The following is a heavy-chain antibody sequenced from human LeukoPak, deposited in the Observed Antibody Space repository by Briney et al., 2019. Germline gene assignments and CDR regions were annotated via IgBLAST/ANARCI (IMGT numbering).Heavy chain of an antibody. CDR3: AKERLAVAGYFDY. V-gene: IGHV3-30*02. CDR1: GFTFSSYG. D-gene: IGHD6-19*01. CDR2: IRYDGSNK. Sequence: GGSLRLSCAASGFTFSSYGMHRVRQAPGKGLEWVAFIRYDGSNKYYADSVKGRFTISRDNSKNTLYLQMNSLRAEDAAVYYCAKERLAVAGYFDYWGQGTLVTVSS. J-gene: IGHJ4*02.